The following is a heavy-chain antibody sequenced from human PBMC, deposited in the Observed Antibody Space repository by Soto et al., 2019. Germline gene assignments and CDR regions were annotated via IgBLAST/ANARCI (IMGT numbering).Heavy chain of an antibody. CDR2: INEDGSEK. CDR3: ARDPCFGAFDI. CDR1: AFTFSSSW. V-gene: IGHV3-7*01. Sequence: EVHLVESGGGLVQPGGCLRLSCRAAAFTFSSSWMAWVRQAPGKGLEWVATINEDGSEKEYVDSVKGRFTISRDNAKNSLYLKISTLRVADTGVYYCARDPCFGAFDIWGQGPMVTVSS. J-gene: IGHJ3*02. D-gene: IGHD3-16*01.